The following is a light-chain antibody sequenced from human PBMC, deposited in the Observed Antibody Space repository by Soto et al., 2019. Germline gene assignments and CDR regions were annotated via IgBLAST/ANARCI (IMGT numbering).Light chain of an antibody. CDR2: DVS. CDR3: CSHAGNSLWV. Sequence: QSALTQPRSVSGSPGQSVTISCTGTSSDVGGYNYVPWYQQHPGKAPKLVIYDVSKRPSGLPDRFSGSKSGNTASLTISGLQAEDEADSYCCSHAGNSLWVFGGGTKLTVL. J-gene: IGLJ3*02. CDR1: SSDVGGYNY. V-gene: IGLV2-11*01.